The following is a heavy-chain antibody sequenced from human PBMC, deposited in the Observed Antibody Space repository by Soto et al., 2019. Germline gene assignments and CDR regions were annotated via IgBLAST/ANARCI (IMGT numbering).Heavy chain of an antibody. D-gene: IGHD5-18*01. CDR3: ASPRRYSYGYSYFDY. J-gene: IGHJ4*02. V-gene: IGHV1-46*01. CDR2: INPSGGST. CDR1: GYTFTSYY. Sequence: ASVKVSCKSSGYTFTSYYMHWVRKAPGQGLEWMGIINPSGGSTSYAQKFQGRVTMTRDTSTSTVYMELSSLRSEDTAVYYCASPRRYSYGYSYFDYWGQGTLVTVSS.